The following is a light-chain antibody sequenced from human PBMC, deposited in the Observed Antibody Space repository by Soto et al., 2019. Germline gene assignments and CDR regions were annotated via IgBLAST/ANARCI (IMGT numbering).Light chain of an antibody. J-gene: IGKJ2*01. V-gene: IGKV3-20*01. CDR2: GAS. Sequence: EVVLTQSPGTLSLSPGERATLSCRASQTVTSNYLAWYQQKPGQAPRLLIYGASSRATDIPHRFSGSGSGTDFTLTISSLEPEDFALYYCQQYLSLPVTFGQGTKLEIK. CDR1: QTVTSNY. CDR3: QQYLSLPVT.